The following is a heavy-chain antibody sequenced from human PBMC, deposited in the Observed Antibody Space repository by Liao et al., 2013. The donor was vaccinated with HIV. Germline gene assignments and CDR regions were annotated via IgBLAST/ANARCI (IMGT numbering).Heavy chain of an antibody. Sequence: QVQLQESGPGLVRPSQTLSLTCTVSGDSISSGDYYWSWIRQPAGKGLEWIGRIYSGGSTNYSPSLKSRVTMSVDTSKSQFSLKLESVTATDTAIYYCARSAVVWVGTTQNAFDIWAKGQWSPSLQ. CDR1: GDSISSGDYY. CDR3: ARSAVVWVGTTQNAFDI. J-gene: IGHJ3*02. V-gene: IGHV4-61*02. CDR2: IYSGGST. D-gene: IGHD1-14*01.